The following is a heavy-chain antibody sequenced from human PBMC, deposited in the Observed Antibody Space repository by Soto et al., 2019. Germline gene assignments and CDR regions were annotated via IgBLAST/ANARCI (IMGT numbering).Heavy chain of an antibody. J-gene: IGHJ4*02. V-gene: IGHV3-23*01. CDR1: GFTFSNYA. CDR2: ISGSAGST. D-gene: IGHD3-22*01. Sequence: PGGSLRLSCTGSGFTFSNYAMIWVRQAPGKGLEWVSAISGSAGSTYYAASVKGRFTVSKDNSRKTLHLQMSSLRAEDSAVYYCTRGMGNYYDRWNYFDSWGQGTLVTSPQ. CDR3: TRGMGNYYDRWNYFDS.